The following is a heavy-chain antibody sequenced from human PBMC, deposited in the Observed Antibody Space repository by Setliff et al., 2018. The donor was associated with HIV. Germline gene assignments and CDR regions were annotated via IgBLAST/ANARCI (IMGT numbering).Heavy chain of an antibody. J-gene: IGHJ6*03. Sequence: PSETLSLTCAVYGGSFSGYYWSWIRQPPGRGLEWIGEINHSGSTNYNPSLKSRVTISVDTSKNQFSLKLSSVTAADTAVYYCNIYYYYYMDVWGKGTTVTVFS. CDR2: INHSGST. CDR3: NIYYYYYMDV. V-gene: IGHV4-34*01. CDR1: GGSFSGYY.